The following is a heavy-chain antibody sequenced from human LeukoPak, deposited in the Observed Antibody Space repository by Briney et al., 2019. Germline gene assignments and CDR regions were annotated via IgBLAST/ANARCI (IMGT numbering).Heavy chain of an antibody. CDR2: ISWNSGSI. CDR3: AKVYGGYSYGLDY. Sequence: GGSLRLSCAASGFTFDDYAMHWVRQAPGKGLEWVSGISWNSGSIGYADSVKGRFTISRDNAKNSPYLQMNSLRAEGTALYYCAKVYGGYSYGLDYWGQGTLVTVSS. CDR1: GFTFDDYA. J-gene: IGHJ4*02. V-gene: IGHV3-9*01. D-gene: IGHD5-18*01.